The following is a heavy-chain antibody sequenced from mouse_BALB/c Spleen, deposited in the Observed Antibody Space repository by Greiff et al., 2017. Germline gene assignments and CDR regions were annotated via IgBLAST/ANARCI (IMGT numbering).Heavy chain of an antibody. V-gene: IGHV5-17*02. CDR1: GFTFSSFG. CDR3: ARHSFAY. Sequence: EVQVVESGGGLVQPGGSRKLSCAASGFTFSSFGMHWVRQAPEKGLEWVAYISSGSSTIYYADTVKGRFTISRDNPKNTLFLQMTSLRSEDTAMYYCARHSFAYWGQGTLVTVSA. CDR2: ISSGSSTI. J-gene: IGHJ3*01.